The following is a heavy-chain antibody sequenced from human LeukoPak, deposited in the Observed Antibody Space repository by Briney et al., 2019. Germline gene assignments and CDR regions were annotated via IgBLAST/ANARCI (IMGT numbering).Heavy chain of an antibody. J-gene: IGHJ4*02. CDR2: IYPGDSDT. Sequence: GESLKISCEGSGYSFTTYWIGWVRQMPGKGLEWMGVIYPGDSDTRYSPSFQGQVTISADKSINTAYLQWSSLKASDTAMYYCARASRDGYNQNFDHWGQGTQVTVSS. V-gene: IGHV5-51*01. CDR3: ARASRDGYNQNFDH. D-gene: IGHD5-24*01. CDR1: GYSFTTYW.